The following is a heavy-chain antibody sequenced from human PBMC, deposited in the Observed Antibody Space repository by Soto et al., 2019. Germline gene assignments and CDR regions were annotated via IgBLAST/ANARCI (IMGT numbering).Heavy chain of an antibody. J-gene: IGHJ4*02. Sequence: QVQLMQSAAEVRKPGASVKVSCKASGYTFPTYGITWVRQAPGQGLEWMGWISTYDGNTNYAQKLQGRVTMTKDTSTSTAYMELRSLRSDDTAVYYCARDRGRSCIGGTCPFDYWGQGTLVTVSS. CDR3: ARDRGRSCIGGTCPFDY. D-gene: IGHD2-15*01. CDR2: ISTYDGNT. CDR1: GYTFPTYG. V-gene: IGHV1-18*01.